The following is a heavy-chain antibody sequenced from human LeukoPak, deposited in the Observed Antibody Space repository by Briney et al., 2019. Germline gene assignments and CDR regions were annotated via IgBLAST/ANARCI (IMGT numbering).Heavy chain of an antibody. D-gene: IGHD6-19*01. V-gene: IGHV1-2*02. J-gene: IGHJ4*02. CDR3: ARVTTIAVAGVVPDYFGY. Sequence: ASVKVSCKASGGTFSSYAISWVRQAPGQGLEWMGWINPDSGATSYAQKFQGRVTLTRDTSISTAFMELIRLTSDDTAVYYCARVTTIAVAGVVPDYFGYWGRGTLVTVSS. CDR1: GGTFSSYA. CDR2: INPDSGAT.